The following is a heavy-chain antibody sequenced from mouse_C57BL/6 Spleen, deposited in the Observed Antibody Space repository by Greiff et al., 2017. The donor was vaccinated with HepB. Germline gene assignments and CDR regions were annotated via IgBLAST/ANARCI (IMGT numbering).Heavy chain of an antibody. J-gene: IGHJ4*01. CDR1: GFNIKDYY. D-gene: IGHD2-4*01. V-gene: IGHV14-2*01. CDR2: IDPEDGET. Sequence: VQLKESGAELVKPGASVKLSCTASGFNIKDYYMHWVKQRTEQGLEWIGRIDPEDGETKYAPKFQGKATITADTSSNTAYLQLSSLTSEDTAVYYCARSAPDYDLNYYAMDYWGQGTSVTVSS. CDR3: ARSAPDYDLNYYAMDY.